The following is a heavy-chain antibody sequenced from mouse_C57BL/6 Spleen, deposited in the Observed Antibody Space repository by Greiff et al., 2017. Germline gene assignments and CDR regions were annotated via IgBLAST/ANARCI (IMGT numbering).Heavy chain of an antibody. CDR1: GYTFTSYW. J-gene: IGHJ3*01. CDR2: IDPNSGGT. Sequence: QVHVKQPGAELVKPGASVKMSCKASGYTFTSYWMNWVKQRPGRGLEWIGRIDPNSGGTKYNEKFKSKATLTVDKPSSTAYMQLSSLTSEDSAVXYGAREESYGYDYAYWGQGTLVTVSA. D-gene: IGHD2-2*01. V-gene: IGHV1-72*01. CDR3: AREESYGYDYAY.